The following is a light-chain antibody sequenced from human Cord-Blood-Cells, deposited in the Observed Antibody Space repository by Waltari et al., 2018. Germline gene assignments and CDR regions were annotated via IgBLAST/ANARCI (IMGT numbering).Light chain of an antibody. CDR3: QQYYSPRT. J-gene: IGKJ1*01. Sequence: DIVMTQSPDSLAVSLGERATINCKSSQSVLYSSNNKNYLAWYQQKPGQPPKLLIYWASTRASGVPDRFSGSGSGTDFTLTISSLQAEDVAVYYCQQYYSPRTFGQGTKVEIK. CDR2: WAS. V-gene: IGKV4-1*01. CDR1: QSVLYSSNNKNY.